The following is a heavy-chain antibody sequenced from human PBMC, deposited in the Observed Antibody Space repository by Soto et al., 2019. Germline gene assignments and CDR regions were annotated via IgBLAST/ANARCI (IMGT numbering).Heavy chain of an antibody. CDR1: ADSSTISNSY. V-gene: IGHV4-39*01. CDR3: ARHRIEVVWRGFDF. J-gene: IGHJ4*02. D-gene: IGHD1-1*01. Sequence: SETLSLTCTVSADSSTISNSYWGWLRQPPGKGLQWIGSSSYNGDTFYNPSLKGRVAISVDTSKKQSSLQVTSVTAADTAVYYCARHRIEVVWRGFDFWGQGSPVTVSS. CDR2: SSYNGDT.